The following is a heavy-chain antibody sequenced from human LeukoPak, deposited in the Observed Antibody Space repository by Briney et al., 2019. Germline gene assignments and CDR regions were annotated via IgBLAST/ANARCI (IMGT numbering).Heavy chain of an antibody. J-gene: IGHJ4*02. Sequence: SGPTLVKPTQTLTLTCTFSGFSLGTSGVGAGWIHQPPGKALEWLALIYWDDDKRYSPSLKSRLTITKDTSKNQVVLTMTNMDPVDTATYYCAHRRSPSILRFLEWLLSRRAYYFDYWGQGTLVTVSS. CDR2: IYWDDDK. CDR1: GFSLGTSGVG. V-gene: IGHV2-5*02. D-gene: IGHD3-3*01. CDR3: AHRRSPSILRFLEWLLSRRAYYFDY.